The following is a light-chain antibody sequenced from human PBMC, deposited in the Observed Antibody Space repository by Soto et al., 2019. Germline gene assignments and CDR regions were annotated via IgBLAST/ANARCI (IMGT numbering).Light chain of an antibody. Sequence: VLTQSPGAVSLSPGGRATLSCRASQSVSRRLAWYQQRPGQSPRLLISGASMRASGVPVRFIGSGSGTDFTLTITRLEPEDFAVYYCQQYGGSPITFGLGTRLEIK. CDR1: QSVSRR. V-gene: IGKV3-20*01. J-gene: IGKJ5*01. CDR3: QQYGGSPIT. CDR2: GAS.